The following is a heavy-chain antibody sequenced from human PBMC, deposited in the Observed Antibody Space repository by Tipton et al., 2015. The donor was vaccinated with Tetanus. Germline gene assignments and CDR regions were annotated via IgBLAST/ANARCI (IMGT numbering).Heavy chain of an antibody. D-gene: IGHD3-22*01. CDR1: GYSFTSYW. V-gene: IGHV5-51*01. J-gene: IGHJ3*02. CDR2: IYPGDSDT. CDR3: ARHHPFLTTYYYDSSGPNPGVVRAFDI. Sequence: QLVQSGAEVKKPGESLKISCKGSGYSFTSYWIGWVRQMPGKGLEWMGIIYPGDSDTRYSTSFQGPVTISADKSISTAYLQWSSLKAPDPAMYYCARHHPFLTTYYYDSSGPNPGVVRAFDIWGQGTMVTVSS.